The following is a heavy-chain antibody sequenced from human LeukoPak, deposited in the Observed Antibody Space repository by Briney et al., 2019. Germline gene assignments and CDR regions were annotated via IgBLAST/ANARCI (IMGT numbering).Heavy chain of an antibody. CDR3: ARDQYCSSFSCSFDY. Sequence: PSETLSLTCAVCGGSFSGYYWSLIRQPPGKGLEWIGEINHSGSTNYNPSLKSRVTISVDTSKNQFSLHLNSVTPEDTAVYYCARDQYCSSFSCSFDYWGQGTLVTVSS. CDR2: INHSGST. CDR1: GGSFSGYY. V-gene: IGHV4-34*01. D-gene: IGHD2-2*01. J-gene: IGHJ4*02.